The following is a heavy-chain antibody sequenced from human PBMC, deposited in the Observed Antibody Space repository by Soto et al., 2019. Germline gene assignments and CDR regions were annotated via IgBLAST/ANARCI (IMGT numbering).Heavy chain of an antibody. V-gene: IGHV3-23*01. CDR1: GFTFSSYA. CDR3: AKDPEQWLVLGWFDP. J-gene: IGHJ5*02. Sequence: GGSLRLSCAASGFTFSSYAMSWVRQAPGKGLEWVSAISGSGGSTYYADSVKGRFTISRDNSKNTLYLQMNSLRAEDTAVYYCAKDPEQWLVLGWFDPWGQGTLVTVSS. D-gene: IGHD6-19*01. CDR2: ISGSGGST.